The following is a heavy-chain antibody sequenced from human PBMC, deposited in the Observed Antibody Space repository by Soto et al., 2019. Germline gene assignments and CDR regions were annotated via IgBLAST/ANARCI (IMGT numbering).Heavy chain of an antibody. D-gene: IGHD1-20*01. CDR1: GFTFSSYA. CDR2: ISGSGGST. V-gene: IGHV3-23*01. J-gene: IGHJ6*03. Sequence: PGGSLRLSCAASGFTFSSYAMSWVRQAPGKGLEWVSAISGSGGSTYYADSVKGRFTISRDNSKNTLYLQMNSLRAEDMAVYYCAKNPGISYYYYYMDVWGKGTTVPVSS. CDR3: AKNPGISYYYYYMDV.